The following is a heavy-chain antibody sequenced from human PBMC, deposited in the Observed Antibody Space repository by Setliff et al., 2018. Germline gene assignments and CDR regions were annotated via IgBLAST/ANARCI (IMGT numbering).Heavy chain of an antibody. J-gene: IGHJ6*03. CDR2: FNRNDGSTI. D-gene: IGHD3-22*01. CDR1: GFTFGDYG. V-gene: IGHV3-20*04. CDR3: ARLALTGYDSSGYYYALDYYYYMDV. Sequence: GSLRLSCAASGFTFGDYGLSWVRQGPGKGLEWVSGFNRNDGSTIYNADSVKGRFTISRDNANHSLYLQMNSLRAEDTAVYYCARLALTGYDSSGYYYALDYYYYMDVWGKGTTVTVSS.